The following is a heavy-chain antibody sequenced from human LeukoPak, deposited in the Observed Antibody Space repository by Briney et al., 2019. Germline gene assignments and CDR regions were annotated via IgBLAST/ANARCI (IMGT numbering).Heavy chain of an antibody. J-gene: IGHJ4*02. CDR2: INSDGGST. D-gene: IGHD5-24*01. V-gene: IGHV3-74*01. Sequence: PGGSLRLSCAASGFTFSSYSMNWVRQAPGKGLEWVSGINSDGGSTSYADSVKGRFTISRDNAKNTLYLQMNSLRAEDTAVYYCARRIQGMAPYYFDYWGQGTLVTVSS. CDR3: ARRIQGMAPYYFDY. CDR1: GFTFSSYS.